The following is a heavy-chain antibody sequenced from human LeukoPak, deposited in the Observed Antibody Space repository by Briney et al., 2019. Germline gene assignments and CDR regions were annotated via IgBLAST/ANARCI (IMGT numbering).Heavy chain of an antibody. Sequence: SETLSLTCTVSGGSISSYYWSWIRQPPGKGLEWIGYIYYSGSTNYNPSLKSRVTISVDTSKNQFSLKLSSVTAADTAVYYCARSSSSWFDYWGQGTLVTVSS. D-gene: IGHD6-13*01. CDR1: GGSISSYY. CDR3: ARSSSSWFDY. CDR2: IYYSGST. J-gene: IGHJ4*02. V-gene: IGHV4-59*01.